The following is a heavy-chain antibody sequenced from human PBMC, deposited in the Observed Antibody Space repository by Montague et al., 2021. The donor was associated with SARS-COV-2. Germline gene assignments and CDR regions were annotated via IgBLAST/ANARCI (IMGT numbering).Heavy chain of an antibody. D-gene: IGHD5-18*01. CDR2: IYWDDDK. CDR1: GFSLSTSGVG. V-gene: IGHV2-5*02. J-gene: IGHJ4*02. Sequence: PALVKPTQTLTLTCTFSGFSLSTSGVGVGWIRQPPGKALEWLALIYWDDDKRYSPSLKSRLTITKDTSKNQMVLTMTNMDPVDTATYYCAHKSAMFTASYFDYWGQGTLVTVSS. CDR3: AHKSAMFTASYFDY.